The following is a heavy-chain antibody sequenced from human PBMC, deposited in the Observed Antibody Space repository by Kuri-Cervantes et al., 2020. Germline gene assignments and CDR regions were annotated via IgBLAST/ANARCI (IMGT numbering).Heavy chain of an antibody. CDR2: IYTSGST. V-gene: IGHV4-4*07. CDR1: GVSISSYY. Sequence: GSLRLSCTVSGVSISSYYWSWIRQPAGTGLEWIGRIYTSGSTNYNPYLKSRVTMSVDTSKNQFSLKLSSVTAADTAVYYCARADYDILTGYLNWFDPWGQGTLVTVSS. CDR3: ARADYDILTGYLNWFDP. D-gene: IGHD3-9*01. J-gene: IGHJ5*02.